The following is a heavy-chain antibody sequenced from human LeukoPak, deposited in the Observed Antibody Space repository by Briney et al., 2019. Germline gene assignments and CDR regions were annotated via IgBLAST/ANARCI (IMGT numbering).Heavy chain of an antibody. J-gene: IGHJ4*02. CDR1: GFTFSSYW. CDR3: ARGGDCSSTSCHLDY. CDR2: INQDGSEK. D-gene: IGHD2-2*01. V-gene: IGHV3-7*01. Sequence: GGSLRLSCAASGFTFSSYWMSWVRQAPGKGVEWVANINQDGSEKYYVDSVKGRFTISRDNAKNSLYLQMNSLRAEDTAVYYCARGGDCSSTSCHLDYWGQGTLVTVSS.